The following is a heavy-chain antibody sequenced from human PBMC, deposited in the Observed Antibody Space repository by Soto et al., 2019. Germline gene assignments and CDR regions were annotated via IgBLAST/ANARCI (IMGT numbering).Heavy chain of an antibody. Sequence: GGSLRLSCAASGFTFSSYGMHWVRQAPGKGLEWVAVISYDGSNKYYADSVKGRFTISRDNSKNTLYLQMNSLRAEDTAVYYCANGYSSGWEGAFDIWGQGTMVTVSS. CDR1: GFTFSSYG. CDR2: ISYDGSNK. D-gene: IGHD6-19*01. J-gene: IGHJ3*02. CDR3: ANGYSSGWEGAFDI. V-gene: IGHV3-30*18.